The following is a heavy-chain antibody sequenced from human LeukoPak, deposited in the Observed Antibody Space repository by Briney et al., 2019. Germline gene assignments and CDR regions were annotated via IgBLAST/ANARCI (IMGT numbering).Heavy chain of an antibody. CDR3: ARRRYDWGGDFAN. CDR2: IGGGGTL. J-gene: IGHJ4*02. CDR1: GFTVSSYA. V-gene: IGHV3-23*01. Sequence: GGSLRLSCAASGFTVSSYALGWVRQAPGKGLEWVSAIGGGGTLYYADSVKGRFSISRDISKNTLLLQMNSLRAEDTAVYYCARRRYDWGGDFANWGQGTLVTVSS. D-gene: IGHD3-16*01.